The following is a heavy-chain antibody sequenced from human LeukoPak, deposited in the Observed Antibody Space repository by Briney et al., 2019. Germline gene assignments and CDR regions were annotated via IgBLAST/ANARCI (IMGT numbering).Heavy chain of an antibody. CDR2: ISAYNGNT. CDR1: GYTFTGSY. J-gene: IGHJ5*02. V-gene: IGHV1-18*04. D-gene: IGHD2-15*01. Sequence: GASVKVSCKASGYTFTGSYMHWVRQAPGQGLEWMGWISAYNGNTNYAQKLQGRVTMTTDTSTSTAYMELRSLRSDDTAVYYCARQIRNCSGGSCYDWFDPWGQGTLVTVSS. CDR3: ARQIRNCSGGSCYDWFDP.